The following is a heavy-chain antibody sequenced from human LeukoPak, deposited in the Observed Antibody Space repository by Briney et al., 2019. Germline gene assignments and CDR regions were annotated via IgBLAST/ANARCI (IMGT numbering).Heavy chain of an antibody. CDR2: IYHSGST. J-gene: IGHJ6*04. D-gene: IGHD3-3*01. Sequence: SETLSLTCAVSGGSISSSNWRSWVRQPPGKGLEWIGEIYHSGSTNYNPSLKSRVTISVDKSKNQFSLKLSSVTAADTAVYYCARDGGPSKDGVAPGLMDVWGKGTTVTVSS. V-gene: IGHV4-4*02. CDR1: GGSISSSNW. CDR3: ARDGGPSKDGVAPGLMDV.